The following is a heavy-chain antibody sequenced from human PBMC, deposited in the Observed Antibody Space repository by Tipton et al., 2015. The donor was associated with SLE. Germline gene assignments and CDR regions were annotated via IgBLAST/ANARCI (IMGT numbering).Heavy chain of an antibody. Sequence: LRLSCSVSGGSISTDYWSWIRQPPGKGLEWIGYISYSGSTNYNPSLKSRVTISVDTPKNQFSLKLSFVTAADTAVYYCATSGYDFLSWFDPWGQGTPVTVSS. J-gene: IGHJ5*02. CDR1: GGSISTDY. CDR3: ATSGYDFLSWFDP. V-gene: IGHV4-59*08. CDR2: ISYSGST. D-gene: IGHD5-12*01.